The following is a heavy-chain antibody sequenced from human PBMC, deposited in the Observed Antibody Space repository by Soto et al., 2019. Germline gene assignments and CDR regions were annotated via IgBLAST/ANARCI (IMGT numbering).Heavy chain of an antibody. D-gene: IGHD6-19*01. CDR1: GGSINSNYF. CDR3: ATTIYSSAWSRDF. V-gene: IGHV4-39*01. Sequence: QLQLQESGPGLVKPSETLSLTCVVSGGSINSNYFGGWIRQPPGRGLEWIGSIYYGGNTYYNPSLRSRGTISADSSKTKSSLNLNSVTAADTAVSSCATTIYSSAWSRDFWGQGTLVTVSP. CDR2: IYYGGNT. J-gene: IGHJ4*02.